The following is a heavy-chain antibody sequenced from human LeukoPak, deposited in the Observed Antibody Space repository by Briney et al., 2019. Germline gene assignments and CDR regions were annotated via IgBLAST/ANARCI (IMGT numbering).Heavy chain of an antibody. D-gene: IGHD4-11*01. CDR3: ASSNNYVWFDP. V-gene: IGHV4-59*12. J-gene: IGHJ5*02. CDR1: GGSISTYY. Sequence: SETLSLTCTVSGGSISTYYWSWIRQPPGKGLEWIGYIYYNGNTNYNPSLKSRVTISVDKSKNQFSLKLSSVTAADTAMYYCASSNNYVWFDPWGQGTLVTVSS. CDR2: IYYNGNT.